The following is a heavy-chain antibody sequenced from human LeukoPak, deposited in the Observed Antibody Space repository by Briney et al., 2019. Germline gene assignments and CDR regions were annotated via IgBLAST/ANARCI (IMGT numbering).Heavy chain of an antibody. CDR2: IIPIFGTA. D-gene: IGHD6-13*01. CDR3: ARGYSSSWYPAHFDY. V-gene: IGHV1-69*13. J-gene: IGHJ4*02. Sequence: GASVTVSCTASGGTFSIYTISWVRQAPGQGLEWMGGIIPIFGTANYAQKFQGRVTITADESTSTAYMELSSLRSEDTAAYYCARGYSSSWYPAHFDYWGQGTLVTVSS. CDR1: GGTFSIYT.